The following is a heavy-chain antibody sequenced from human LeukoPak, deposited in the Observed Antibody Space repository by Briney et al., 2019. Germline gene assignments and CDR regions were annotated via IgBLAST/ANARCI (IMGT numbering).Heavy chain of an antibody. V-gene: IGHV3-7*01. CDR3: ARDRGGDYGSGSYYHPYYFDY. Sequence: PGGSLRLSCAASGFTFSSYWMSWVRQAPGKGLEWVANIKQDGSEKYYVDSVKGRFTISRDNAKNSLYLQMNSLRAEDTAVYYCARDRGGDYGSGSYYHPYYFDYWGQGTLVTVSS. CDR1: GFTFSSYW. J-gene: IGHJ4*02. CDR2: IKQDGSEK. D-gene: IGHD3-10*01.